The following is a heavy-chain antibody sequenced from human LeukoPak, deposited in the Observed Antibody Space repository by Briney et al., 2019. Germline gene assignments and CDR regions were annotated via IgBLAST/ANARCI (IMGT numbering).Heavy chain of an antibody. D-gene: IGHD3-22*01. V-gene: IGHV3-30*04. CDR2: ISYDGTKI. CDR3: AKEGSSGYRTPYY. J-gene: IGHJ4*02. Sequence: GGSLRLSCAASGFTFSTYTMHWVRQAPGKGLEWVAVISYDGTKIYYADSVKGHFTISRDNSKNTLYLQMNSLRAEDTAVYYCAKEGSSGYRTPYYWGQGTLVTVSS. CDR1: GFTFSTYT.